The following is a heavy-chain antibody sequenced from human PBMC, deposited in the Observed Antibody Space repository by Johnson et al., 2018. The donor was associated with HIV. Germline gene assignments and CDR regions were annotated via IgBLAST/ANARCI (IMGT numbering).Heavy chain of an antibody. CDR1: GFTFSDYA. V-gene: IGHV3-23*04. D-gene: IGHD4-23*01. J-gene: IGHJ3*02. CDR2: ISGPGGST. Sequence: VQLVESGGALVQPGGSLRLSCVASGFTFSDYAMSWVRQAPGKGLEWVSTISGPGGSTYYPDSMKGRFTISRDNSMNTLYLQVNSLRLEDTAIYYCAKARSLLDYGGFDAFDIWGQGTLVIVSS. CDR3: AKARSLLDYGGFDAFDI.